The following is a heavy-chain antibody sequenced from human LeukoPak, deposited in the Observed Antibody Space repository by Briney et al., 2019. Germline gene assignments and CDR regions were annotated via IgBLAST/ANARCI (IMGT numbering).Heavy chain of an antibody. CDR3: ARGLDSSGWSYFEY. D-gene: IGHD6-19*01. CDR2: INPSDGRT. Sequence: ASVKVSCKASGYTFISYYIHWMRQAPGQGPEWMGVINPSDGRTRYAQKLQGRVTMTRDTSTSTLYMDLSSLRSEDTAVYYCARGLDSSGWSYFEYWGQETRVTVSS. J-gene: IGHJ4*02. V-gene: IGHV1-46*04. CDR1: GYTFISYY.